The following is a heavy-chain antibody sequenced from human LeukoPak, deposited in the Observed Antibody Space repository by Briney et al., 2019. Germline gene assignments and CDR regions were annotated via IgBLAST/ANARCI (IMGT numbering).Heavy chain of an antibody. D-gene: IGHD3-10*01. J-gene: IGHJ4*02. CDR2: IYHSGST. V-gene: IGHV4-59*01. Sequence: SETLSLTCTVSGGSISSYYWSWIRQPPGKGLEWIGYIYHSGSTNYNPSLNSRVTISVDTSKNQFSLKLSSVTAADTAVYYCARSAHMVRGVYFDYWGQGTLVTVSS. CDR3: ARSAHMVRGVYFDY. CDR1: GGSISSYY.